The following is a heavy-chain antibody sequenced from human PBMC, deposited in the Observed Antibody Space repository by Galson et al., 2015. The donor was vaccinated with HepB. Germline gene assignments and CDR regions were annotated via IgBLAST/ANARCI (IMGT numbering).Heavy chain of an antibody. V-gene: IGHV3-74*01. CDR2: INRDGSST. D-gene: IGHD2-2*01. Sequence: SLRLSCAASGFTFRSHWMHWVRQAPGKGLVWVSRINRDGSSTNYADSVKGRFAISRDNAKNTLHLQMSSLRAEDTAVYYCARGIEVVPDASGMDVWGQGTTVTVSS. J-gene: IGHJ6*02. CDR3: ARGIEVVPDASGMDV. CDR1: GFTFRSHW.